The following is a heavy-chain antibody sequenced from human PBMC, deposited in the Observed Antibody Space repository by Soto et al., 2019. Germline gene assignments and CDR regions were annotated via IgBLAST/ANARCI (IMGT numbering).Heavy chain of an antibody. CDR2: IRSKANSYAT. CDR1: GFTFSGSG. CDR3: TPVWLQFRMDV. V-gene: IGHV3-73*02. Sequence: EVQLVESGGGLVQPGGSLKLACAASGFTFSGSGMHWVRQASGKGLEWVGRIRSKANSYATAYAASVKGRFTISRDDSKNTAYLQMNSLKTEDTAVYYCTPVWLQFRMDVWGQGTTVTVSS. D-gene: IGHD5-12*01. J-gene: IGHJ6*02.